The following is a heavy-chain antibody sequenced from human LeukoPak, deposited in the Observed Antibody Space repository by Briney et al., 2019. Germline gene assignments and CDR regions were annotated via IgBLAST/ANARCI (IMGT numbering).Heavy chain of an antibody. CDR3: ARGVSGYQGYYNMDV. Sequence: SVKVSCKVSGGTFSSYAINWVRQAPGQGLEWVGRIIPIFGTANYAQKFQGRVTITTDESTSIAYMELSSLRSEDTAVYYCARGVSGYQGYYNMDVWDKGTTVTVSS. V-gene: IGHV1-69*05. D-gene: IGHD3-22*01. CDR2: IIPIFGTA. CDR1: GGTFSSYA. J-gene: IGHJ6*03.